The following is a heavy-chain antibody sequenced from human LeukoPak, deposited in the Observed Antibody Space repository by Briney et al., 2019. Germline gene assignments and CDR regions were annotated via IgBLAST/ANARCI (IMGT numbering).Heavy chain of an antibody. CDR3: ARENSGPYGMDV. J-gene: IGHJ6*02. Sequence: GGSLRLSCAASGFTFSSYGMHWVRQAPGKGLEWVSVIYSGGSTYYADSVKGRFTISRDNSKNTLYLQMNSLRAEDTAVYYCARENSGPYGMDVWGQGTTVTVS. V-gene: IGHV3-66*01. CDR2: IYSGGST. D-gene: IGHD6-19*01. CDR1: GFTFSSYG.